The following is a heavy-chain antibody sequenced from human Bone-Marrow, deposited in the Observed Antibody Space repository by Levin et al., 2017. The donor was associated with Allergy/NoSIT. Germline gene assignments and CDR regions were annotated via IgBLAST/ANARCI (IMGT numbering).Heavy chain of an antibody. V-gene: IGHV4-39*01. J-gene: IGHJ5*02. CDR1: GGSISSSSHY. Sequence: NASETLSLTCTVSGGSISSSSHYWGWIRQPPGKGLEWIGSVYYSGGTYYSPSLQSRVTVSVDTSKNQFSLKLSSVTAADTAVYYCARHGDWGLFGVLTGSLNWFDPWGQGTLVTVSS. CDR3: ARHGDWGLFGVLTGSLNWFDP. D-gene: IGHD3-3*01. CDR2: VYYSGGT.